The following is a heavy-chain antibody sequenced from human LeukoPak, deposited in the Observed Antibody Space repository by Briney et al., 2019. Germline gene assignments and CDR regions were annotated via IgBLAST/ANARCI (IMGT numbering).Heavy chain of an antibody. CDR1: GASISSYD. D-gene: IGHD5-18*01. CDR2: IYNSGST. CDR3: AREGLNGYSYGTFDY. J-gene: IGHJ4*02. V-gene: IGHV4-59*01. Sequence: PSETLSLTCTVSGASISSYDWSWIRQPPGKGLDWVANIYNSGSTNNNPSLKSRVTISVDTSKNQFSLKMSSVTAADTAVYYCAREGLNGYSYGTFDYWGQGTLVTVSS.